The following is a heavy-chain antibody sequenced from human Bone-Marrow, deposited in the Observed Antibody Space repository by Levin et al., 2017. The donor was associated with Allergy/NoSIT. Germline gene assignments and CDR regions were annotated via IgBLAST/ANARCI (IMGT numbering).Heavy chain of an antibody. CDR3: ARHHTIARHAFDV. CDR2: IDPLDSYT. Sequence: ASVKVSCKGSGYTFADYWISWVRQMPGKGLEWMGRIDPLDSYTNYYPSFQGHVTISVDKSIGTAYLQWRTLRASDTAMYYCARHHTIARHAFDVWGPGTMLTVSS. J-gene: IGHJ3*01. V-gene: IGHV5-10-1*01. CDR1: GYTFADYW. D-gene: IGHD6-13*01.